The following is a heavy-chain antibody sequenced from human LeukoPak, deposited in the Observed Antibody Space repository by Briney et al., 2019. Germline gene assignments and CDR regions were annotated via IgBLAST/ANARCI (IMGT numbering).Heavy chain of an antibody. CDR3: ARGGGYYDSSGHPQLADY. Sequence: SETLSLTCAVYGGSLSGSYWSWIRQPPGKGLEWIGEINHSGSANYNPSLKSRVTLSIDKSKNQFSLKLSSVTAADTAVYYCARGGGYYDSSGHPQLADYWGQGTLVTVSS. CDR2: INHSGSA. J-gene: IGHJ4*02. CDR1: GGSLSGSY. V-gene: IGHV4-34*01. D-gene: IGHD3-22*01.